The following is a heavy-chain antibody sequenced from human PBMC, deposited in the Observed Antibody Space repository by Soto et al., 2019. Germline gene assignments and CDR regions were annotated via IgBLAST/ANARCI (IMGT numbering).Heavy chain of an antibody. D-gene: IGHD3-3*01. J-gene: IGHJ5*02. CDR2: ISYDGSNK. Sequence: GGSLRLSCAASGFTFSSYAMHWVRQAPGKGLEWVAVISYDGSNKYYADSVKGRFTISRDNSKNTLYLQMNSLRAEDTAVYYCARGYDFWSGNWFDPWGQGTLVTVSS. CDR1: GFTFSSYA. V-gene: IGHV3-30-3*01. CDR3: ARGYDFWSGNWFDP.